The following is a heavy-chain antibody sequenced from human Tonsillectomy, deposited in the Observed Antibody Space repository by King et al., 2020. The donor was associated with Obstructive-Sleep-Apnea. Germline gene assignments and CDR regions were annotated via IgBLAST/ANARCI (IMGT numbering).Heavy chain of an antibody. V-gene: IGHV1-24*01. J-gene: IGHJ6*02. CDR1: GYTLTELS. CDR2: FDPEDGET. CDR3: ATGGAAAGTEFLYYYYGMDV. D-gene: IGHD6-13*01. Sequence: QLVQSGAEVKKPGASVKVSCKVSGYTLTELSMHWVRQAPGKGLEWMGGFDPEDGETIYAQKFQGRVTMTEDTSTDTAYMELSSLRSEDTAVYYCATGGAAAGTEFLYYYYGMDVWGQGTTVTVSS.